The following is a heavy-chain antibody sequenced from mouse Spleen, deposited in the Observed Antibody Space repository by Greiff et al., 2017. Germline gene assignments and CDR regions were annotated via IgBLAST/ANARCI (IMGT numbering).Heavy chain of an antibody. J-gene: IGHJ4*01. CDR2: IDPETGGT. Sequence: LQESGAELVRPGASVTLSCKASGYTFTDYEMHWVKQTPVHGLEWIGAIDPETGGTAYNQKFKGKAILTADKSSSTAYMELRSLTSEDSAVYYCTRMGMDYWGQGTSVTVSS. CDR1: GYTFTDYE. CDR3: TRMGMDY. V-gene: IGHV1-15*01.